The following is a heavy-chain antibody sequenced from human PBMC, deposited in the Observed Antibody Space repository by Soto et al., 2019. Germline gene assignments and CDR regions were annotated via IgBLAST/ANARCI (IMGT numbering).Heavy chain of an antibody. CDR2: LSWNGVTI. CDR1: GFTFDDYA. CDR3: AASRAYDSSDYSGFQYGTDV. J-gene: IGHJ6*02. V-gene: IGHV3-9*01. D-gene: IGHD3-22*01. Sequence: EVQLVESGGDLVQPGRSLRLSCAASGFTFDDYAMHWVRQVPGKGLQWVSGLSWNGVTIGYAASVKGRFTISRDNAKKSLYLQMNGLRPDDTALDYCAASRAYDSSDYSGFQYGTDVWGLGTTVAVSS.